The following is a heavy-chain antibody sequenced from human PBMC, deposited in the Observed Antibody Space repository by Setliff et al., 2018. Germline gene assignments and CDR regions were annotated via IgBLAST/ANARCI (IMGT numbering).Heavy chain of an antibody. D-gene: IGHD3-3*01. Sequence: GASVKVSCKASGYTFTSYGISWVRQAPGQGLEWMGWISAYNGNTNYAQKLQGRVTMTTDTSTSTAYMELRSLRSDDTAVYYCASDGQGNYNYCARGLCVGQSCYWPKAMDVWGQGATVTVS. J-gene: IGHJ6*02. CDR2: ISAYNGNT. CDR1: GYTFTSYG. V-gene: IGHV1-18*01. CDR3: ASDGQGNYNYCARGLCVGQSCYWPKAMDV.